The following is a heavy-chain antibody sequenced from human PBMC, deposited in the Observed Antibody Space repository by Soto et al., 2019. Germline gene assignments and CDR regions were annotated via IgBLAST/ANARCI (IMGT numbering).Heavy chain of an antibody. D-gene: IGHD2-15*01. CDR3: ARSGYCGGDNCYPDGYTDY. Sequence: SETLSLTCAVSGGSISSGDYSWNWIRQPPGKGLEWIGYIYYGGSTYYNPSLQSRVTMSVDRSRNQFSLKLNSVTAADTAVYFCARSGYCGGDNCYPDGYTDYWGQGTLVTVSS. CDR1: GGSISSGDYS. CDR2: IYYGGST. J-gene: IGHJ4*02. V-gene: IGHV4-30-2*01.